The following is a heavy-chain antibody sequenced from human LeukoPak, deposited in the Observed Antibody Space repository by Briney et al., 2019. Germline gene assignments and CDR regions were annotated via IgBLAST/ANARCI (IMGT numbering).Heavy chain of an antibody. D-gene: IGHD5/OR15-5a*01. V-gene: IGHV1-2*04. CDR1: GYTFTGYY. CDR2: INPNSGGT. J-gene: IGHJ4*02. CDR3: ARSTQPIGSSITPEWYFDY. Sequence: ASVKVSCKASGYTFTGYYMHWVRQAPGQGLEWMGWINPNSGGTNYAQKFQGWVTMTRDTSISTAYMELSRLRSDDTAVYYCARSTQPIGSSITPEWYFDYWGQGTPVTVSS.